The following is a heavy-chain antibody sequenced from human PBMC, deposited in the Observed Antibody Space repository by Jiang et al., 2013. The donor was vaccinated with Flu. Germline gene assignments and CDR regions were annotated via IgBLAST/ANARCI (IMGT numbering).Heavy chain of an antibody. D-gene: IGHD3-22*01. CDR2: IYPPDSDT. CDR3: ARRALDTRGYYSGTAFDV. J-gene: IGHJ3*01. V-gene: IGHV5-51*01. Sequence: GAEVKKPGESLKISCQGSGYTFTTYWIGWVRQVPGRGLEWMGVIYPPDSDTRYSPSFQGHVSLSADTSNTTAYLQWSSLKASDTAMYYCARRALDTRGYYSGTAFDVWGQGTMVTVSS. CDR1: GYTFTTYW.